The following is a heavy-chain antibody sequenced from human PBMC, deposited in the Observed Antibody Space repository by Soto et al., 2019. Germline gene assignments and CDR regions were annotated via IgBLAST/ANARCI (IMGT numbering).Heavy chain of an antibody. CDR2: IDHDGPT. CDR1: GFIFSNYW. Sequence: EVQLVESGGGLVQPGGSLRLSCAGSGFIFSNYWMHWVRQAPGKGLEWVSRIDHDGPTDYADSVRGRFTVSRDNAENTLYLQMNSLRPEDTAVYYCVRDNHGDYWGQGTLVTVSS. V-gene: IGHV3-74*01. J-gene: IGHJ4*02. CDR3: VRDNHGDY.